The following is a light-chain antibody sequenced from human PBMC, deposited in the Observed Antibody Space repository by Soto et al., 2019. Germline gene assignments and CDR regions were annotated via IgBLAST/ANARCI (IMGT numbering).Light chain of an antibody. Sequence: DIQLTQSPSFLSASVGDRVTITCRASQGISSYLAWYQQKPGKAPKLMIYAASTLQSGVPSRFSGSGSRTEFSLTISSLQPEDFATYYCQQLNSYPYTFGQGTKLEIK. V-gene: IGKV1-9*01. J-gene: IGKJ2*01. CDR2: AAS. CDR3: QQLNSYPYT. CDR1: QGISSY.